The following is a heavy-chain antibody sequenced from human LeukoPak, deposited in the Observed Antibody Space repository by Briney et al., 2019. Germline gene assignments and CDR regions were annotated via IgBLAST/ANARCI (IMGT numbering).Heavy chain of an antibody. Sequence: GGSLRLSCAASGFTFSDYYMSWIRQAPGKGLEWVSYISSSGSTIYYADSVKGRFTISRDNAKNSLYLQMNSLRAEDTAVYYCARDFSEKRACSLYPWGQGTLVTVSS. V-gene: IGHV3-11*04. CDR3: ARDFSEKRACSLYP. D-gene: IGHD1-26*01. CDR2: ISSSGSTI. CDR1: GFTFSDYY. J-gene: IGHJ5*02.